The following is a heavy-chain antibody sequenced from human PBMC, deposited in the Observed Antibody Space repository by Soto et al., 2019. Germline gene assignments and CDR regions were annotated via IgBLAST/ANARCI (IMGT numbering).Heavy chain of an antibody. CDR1: GYTFTIYY. J-gene: IGHJ4*02. V-gene: IGHV1-46*03. CDR2: INPSGGST. D-gene: IGHD6-13*01. Sequence: ASVKVSCKASGYTFTIYYMHWVRQAPGQGLEWMGIINPSGGSTSYAQKFQGRVTMTRDTSTSTVYMELSSLGSEDTGVYYCARDQTTVVAAAGNFDYWGQGTLVTVSS. CDR3: ARDQTTVVAAAGNFDY.